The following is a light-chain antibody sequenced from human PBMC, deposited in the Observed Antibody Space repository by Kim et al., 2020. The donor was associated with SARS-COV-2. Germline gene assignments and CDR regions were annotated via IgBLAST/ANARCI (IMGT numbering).Light chain of an antibody. CDR3: QQHDILPYT. CDR1: QDIGNY. J-gene: IGKJ2*01. V-gene: IGKV1-33*01. CDR2: DAS. Sequence: STSVGDRVTITCQASQDIGNYLNWYQPKPGRAPKLLIYDASNLQTGVPSRFSGSGSGTGFTFTISSLQPEDIATYYCQQHDILPYTFVQGTKLEI.